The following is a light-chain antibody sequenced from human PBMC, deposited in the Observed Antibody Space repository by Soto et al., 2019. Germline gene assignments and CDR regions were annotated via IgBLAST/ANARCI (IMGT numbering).Light chain of an antibody. J-gene: IGKJ4*01. Sequence: DIQMSQAPSPLSASVGDRVTITCRASQSVSSWLAWYQQKPGKAPKLLIHTASTLQSGVPSRFSGSGSGTEFTLTISSLQPEDVATYYCQHRHSYPVTCGGGTKVDI. V-gene: IGKV1-5*01. CDR2: TAS. CDR3: QHRHSYPVT. CDR1: QSVSSW.